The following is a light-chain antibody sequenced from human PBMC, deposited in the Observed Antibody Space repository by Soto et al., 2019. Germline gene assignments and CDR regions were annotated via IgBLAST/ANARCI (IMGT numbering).Light chain of an antibody. Sequence: QSALTQPASVSGSPGQSITISCTGTSSDVGTYNLVSWYQQHPGKAPKLMIYEDTKRPSGFSNRFSGSKSGNTASLTISGLQAEDEADYYCCSYAGSSTWVFGGGTKLTVL. J-gene: IGLJ3*02. CDR2: EDT. CDR3: CSYAGSSTWV. V-gene: IGLV2-23*01. CDR1: SSDVGTYNL.